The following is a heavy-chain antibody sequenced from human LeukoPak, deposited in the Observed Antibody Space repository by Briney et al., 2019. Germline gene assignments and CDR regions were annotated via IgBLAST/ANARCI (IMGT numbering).Heavy chain of an antibody. CDR1: GYTSTSYA. J-gene: IGHJ4*02. CDR2: INTNTGNP. V-gene: IGHV7-4-1*02. CDR3: ARDLWTVAATGDGY. D-gene: IGHD4-23*01. Sequence: ASVKVSCKASGYTSTSYAMNWVRQAPGQGLEWMGRINTNTGNPTYAQGFTGRFVFSLDTSVSTAYLQISSLKAEDTAVYYCARDLWTVAATGDGYWGQGTLVTVSS.